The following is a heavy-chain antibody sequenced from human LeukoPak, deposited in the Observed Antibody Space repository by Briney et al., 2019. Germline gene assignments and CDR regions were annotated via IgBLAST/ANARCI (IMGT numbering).Heavy chain of an antibody. Sequence: GGSLRLSCAASGFTFSNYRMHWVRQAPGKGLVWVSRINTDGSRTTYADSVEGRFTISRDNAKNTLYLQMNSLRAEDTAVYYCARVVFGDYFDYWGQGTLVTVSS. D-gene: IGHD3-10*01. CDR3: ARVVFGDYFDY. J-gene: IGHJ4*02. CDR2: INTDGSRT. CDR1: GFTFSNYR. V-gene: IGHV3-74*01.